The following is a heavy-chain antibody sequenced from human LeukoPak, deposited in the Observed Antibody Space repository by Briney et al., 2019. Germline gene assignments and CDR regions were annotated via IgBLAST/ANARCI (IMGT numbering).Heavy chain of an antibody. Sequence: SETLSLTCTVSGGSISSYYWSWIRQPPGKGLEWIGYIYYSGSTNYNPSLKSRVTISVDTSKNQFSLKLSSVTAADTAVYDCARAHSSSWYGVWFDPWGQGTLVTVSS. J-gene: IGHJ5*02. CDR2: IYYSGST. D-gene: IGHD6-13*01. V-gene: IGHV4-59*01. CDR3: ARAHSSSWYGVWFDP. CDR1: GGSISSYY.